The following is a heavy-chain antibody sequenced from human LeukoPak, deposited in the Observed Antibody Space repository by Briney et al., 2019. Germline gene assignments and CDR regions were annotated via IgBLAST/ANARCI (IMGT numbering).Heavy chain of an antibody. CDR3: ASLPGSGWYEGSDY. CDR2: IYNSGST. CDR1: GGSISTSSYY. V-gene: IGHV4-39*07. J-gene: IGHJ4*02. D-gene: IGHD6-19*01. Sequence: SSETLSLTCTVSGGSISTSSYYWGWIRQPPGKREWSGGIYNSGSTSYNPPLSSRVTISVDKPKNQFSLKLSSVTAAATAVYYCASLPGSGWYEGSDYWGQGTLVTVSS.